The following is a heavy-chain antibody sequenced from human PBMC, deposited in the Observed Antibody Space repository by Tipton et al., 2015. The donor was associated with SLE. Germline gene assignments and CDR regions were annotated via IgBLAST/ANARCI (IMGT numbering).Heavy chain of an antibody. CDR1: GGSISSHY. D-gene: IGHD6-19*01. V-gene: IGHV4-59*11. Sequence: LRLSCTVSGGSISSHYWSWIRQPPGKGLEWIGYIYYSGGTNYNPSLKSRVTISVDTSKNQFSLKLSSVTAADTAVYYCARAAGSDYYGMDVWGQGTTVTVSS. CDR3: ARAAGSDYYGMDV. CDR2: IYYSGGT. J-gene: IGHJ6*02.